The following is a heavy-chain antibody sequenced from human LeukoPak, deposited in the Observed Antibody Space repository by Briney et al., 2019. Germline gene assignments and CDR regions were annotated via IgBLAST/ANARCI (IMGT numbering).Heavy chain of an antibody. CDR1: GFTFSSYS. CDR2: ISTGSSTI. CDR3: ARGAPFDP. Sequence: GGSLRLSCAASGFTFSSYSMSWVRQAPGKGLEWVSYISTGSSTIYYADSVKGRFTISRDNAKNSLYLQMNSLRAEDTAVYYCARGAPFDPWGQGTLVTVSS. J-gene: IGHJ5*02. V-gene: IGHV3-48*04.